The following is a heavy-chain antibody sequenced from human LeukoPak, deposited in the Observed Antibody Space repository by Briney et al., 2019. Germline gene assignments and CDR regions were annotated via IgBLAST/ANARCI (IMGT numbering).Heavy chain of an antibody. D-gene: IGHD3-10*01. Sequence: SPETLSLTCTVSGGSISSYYWSWIRQPPGKGLEWIGYIYYSGSTNYNPSLKSRVTISVDTSKNQFSLKLSSVTAADTAVYYCARDEYYYGSGLHNWFDPWGQGTLVTVSS. CDR2: IYYSGST. CDR3: ARDEYYYGSGLHNWFDP. J-gene: IGHJ5*02. CDR1: GGSISSYY. V-gene: IGHV4-59*01.